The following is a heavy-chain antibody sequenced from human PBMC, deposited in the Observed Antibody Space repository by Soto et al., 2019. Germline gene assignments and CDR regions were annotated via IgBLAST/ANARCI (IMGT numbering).Heavy chain of an antibody. CDR3: AKGIVGATSFDY. V-gene: IGHV3-23*01. J-gene: IGHJ4*02. Sequence: GGSLRLSGAASGFTFSSYAMSWVRQAPGKWLEWVSAISGSGGSTYYADSVKGRFTISRDNSKNTLYLQMNSPRAEDTAVYYCAKGIVGATSFDYWGQGTLVTVSS. D-gene: IGHD1-26*01. CDR1: GFTFSSYA. CDR2: ISGSGGST.